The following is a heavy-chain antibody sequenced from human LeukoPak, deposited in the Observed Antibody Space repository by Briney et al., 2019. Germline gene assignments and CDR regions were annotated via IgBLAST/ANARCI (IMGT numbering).Heavy chain of an antibody. CDR2: ISSSGSTI. V-gene: IGHV3-48*03. CDR1: GFTFSSYE. Sequence: GGSLRLSCAASGFTFSSYEMNWVRQAPGKGLEWVSYISSSGSTIYYADSVKGRFTISRDNAKNSLYLQMNSLRTEDTAVYFCARDFRGLFDSWGQGTLVTVSS. D-gene: IGHD3-10*01. J-gene: IGHJ4*02. CDR3: ARDFRGLFDS.